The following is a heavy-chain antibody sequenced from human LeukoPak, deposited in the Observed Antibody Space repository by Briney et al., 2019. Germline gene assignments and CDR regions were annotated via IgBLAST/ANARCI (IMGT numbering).Heavy chain of an antibody. Sequence: PSETLSLTCTVSGGSISSSSCYWGWIRQPPGKGLEWIGSIYYSGSTYYNPSLKSRVTISVDTSKNQFSLKLSSVTAADTAVYYCARRCSGGSCYLSNNWFGPWGQGTLVTVSS. CDR2: IYYSGST. CDR3: ARRCSGGSCYLSNNWFGP. CDR1: GGSISSSSCY. J-gene: IGHJ5*02. V-gene: IGHV4-39*01. D-gene: IGHD2-15*01.